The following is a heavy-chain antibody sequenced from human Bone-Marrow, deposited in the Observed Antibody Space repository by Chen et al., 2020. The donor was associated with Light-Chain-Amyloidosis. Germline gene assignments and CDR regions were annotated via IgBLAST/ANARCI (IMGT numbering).Heavy chain of an antibody. CDR1: GYRFTSYW. V-gene: IGHV5-51*01. CDR3: AREVSRDHFDY. D-gene: IGHD2-2*01. CDR2: SYPGDSDA. J-gene: IGHJ4*02. Sequence: LVQSGPEVKKPGESLKISCQGSGYRFTSYWIGWVRQLPGKGLEWMGISYPGDSDARYSPSFQGQVTISVDKSTTTAYLQWSSLKASDTAIYYCAREVSRDHFDYWGQGTLVTVSS.